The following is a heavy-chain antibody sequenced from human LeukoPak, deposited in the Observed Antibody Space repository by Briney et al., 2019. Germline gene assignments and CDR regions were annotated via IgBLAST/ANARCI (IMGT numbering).Heavy chain of an antibody. Sequence: SETLSLTCTVSDDSISDYYRGWIRQPPGKGLEWIGYFHNSGTFTYNPSLKSRVTISADTSKNQFSLKLNSLTTADTAVYYCTRGAGWLIDYWGQGILVTVSS. CDR2: FHNSGTF. CDR1: DDSISDYY. V-gene: IGHV4-59*01. D-gene: IGHD3-16*01. J-gene: IGHJ4*02. CDR3: TRGAGWLIDY.